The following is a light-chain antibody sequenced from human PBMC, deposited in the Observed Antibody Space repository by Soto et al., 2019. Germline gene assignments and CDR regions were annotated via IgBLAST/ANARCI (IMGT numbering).Light chain of an antibody. CDR1: TSDVGGYNL. CDR2: EGT. J-gene: IGLJ1*01. V-gene: IGLV2-23*01. CDR3: CSYASSSSYV. Sequence: QSVLTHPASVSGSPGQSITSSCSGTTSDVGGYNLVSWYQQHTAKAPKLLIYEGTQRPSGVSSRFSGSKSGNTASLTISGLQAEDEADYYCCSYASSSSYVFGTGTKVTVL.